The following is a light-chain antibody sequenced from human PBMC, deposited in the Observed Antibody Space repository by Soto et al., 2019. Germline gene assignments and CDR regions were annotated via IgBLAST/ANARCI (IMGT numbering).Light chain of an antibody. CDR2: EVS. J-gene: IGLJ1*01. CDR3: SSYTSS. Sequence: QSALAQPASVSGSPGQSITISCTGTSSDVGGYNYVSWYQQHPAKAPKLIIYEVSNRPSGVSYRFSGSQSGKTASLTISGLQAEDEADYYCSSYTSSFGTGTKLTVL. V-gene: IGLV2-14*01. CDR1: SSDVGGYNY.